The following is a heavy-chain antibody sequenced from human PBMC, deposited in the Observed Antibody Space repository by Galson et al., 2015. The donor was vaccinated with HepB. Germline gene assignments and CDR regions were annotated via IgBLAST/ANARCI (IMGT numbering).Heavy chain of an antibody. CDR2: ISYGGSNK. D-gene: IGHD3-3*01. J-gene: IGHJ3*01. CDR1: GFTFSSCA. V-gene: IGHV3-30*18. CDR3: ANSLEYYGFWGRRDAFDF. Sequence: SLRLSCAASGFTFSSCAMHWVRQAPGKGLGWVAVISYGGSNKYYADYVKGRLTISRDNFRNTLYLQMNSLRPEDTAVYYCANSLEYYGFWGRRDAFDFWGQGTMVTVSS.